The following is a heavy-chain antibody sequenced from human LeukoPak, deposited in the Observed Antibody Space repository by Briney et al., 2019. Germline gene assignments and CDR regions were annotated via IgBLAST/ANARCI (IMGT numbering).Heavy chain of an antibody. V-gene: IGHV5-51*01. J-gene: IGHJ4*02. Sequence: GESLQISCKGSGYIFTSYWSGWVRQLAGKGLEWMGIIYPGDSDTRYSPSFQGQVTISADKSISTAYLQWSSLKASDTAMYYCAMVRAADIDYWGQGTLVTVSS. CDR1: GYIFTSYW. CDR2: IYPGDSDT. CDR3: AMVRAADIDY. D-gene: IGHD3-10*01.